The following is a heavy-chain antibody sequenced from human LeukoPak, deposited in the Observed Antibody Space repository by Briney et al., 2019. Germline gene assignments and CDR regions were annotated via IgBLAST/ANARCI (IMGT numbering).Heavy chain of an antibody. V-gene: IGHV1-18*01. CDR3: ARVGSGWYNNWFDP. J-gene: IGHJ5*02. D-gene: IGHD6-19*01. CDR2: ISAYNGNT. CDR1: GGTFSSYA. Sequence: ASVKVSCKASGGTFSSYAISWVRQAPGQGLEWMGWISAYNGNTNYAQKLQGRVTMTTDTSTSTAYMELRSLRSDDTAVYYCARVGSGWYNNWFDPWGQGTLVAVSS.